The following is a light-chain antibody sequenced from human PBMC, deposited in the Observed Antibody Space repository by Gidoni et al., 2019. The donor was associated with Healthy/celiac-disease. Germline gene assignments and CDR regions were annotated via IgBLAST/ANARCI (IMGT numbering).Light chain of an antibody. CDR1: QRVSSY. Sequence: EIVLTQSPATLSLSPGERATLSCRASQRVSSYLAWYHQKPGQAPRLLIYDASNRATGIPARFSGSGSGTDFTRTISSLEPEDFAVYYCQQRSNWPPRTFGQGTKLEIK. J-gene: IGKJ2*01. V-gene: IGKV3-11*01. CDR2: DAS. CDR3: QQRSNWPPRT.